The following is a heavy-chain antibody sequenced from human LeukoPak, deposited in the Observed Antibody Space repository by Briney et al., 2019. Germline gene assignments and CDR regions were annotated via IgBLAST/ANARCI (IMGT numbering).Heavy chain of an antibody. CDR1: GYTFTSYG. V-gene: IGHV1-18*01. CDR2: SSGYNGNT. CDR3: ARGNYCSGGSCYDGAFDY. D-gene: IGHD2-15*01. Sequence: ASVKVSCKASGYTFTSYGISWVRQAPGQGLEWMGWSSGYNGNTNYAQKLQGRVTMTTDTSTSTAYMELRSLRSDDTAVYYCARGNYCSGGSCYDGAFDYWGQGTLVTVSS. J-gene: IGHJ4*02.